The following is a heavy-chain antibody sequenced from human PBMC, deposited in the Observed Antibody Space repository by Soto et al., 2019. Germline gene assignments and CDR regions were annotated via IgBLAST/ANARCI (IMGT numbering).Heavy chain of an antibody. V-gene: IGHV1-69*01. CDR2: SIPIFGTA. D-gene: IGHD4-17*01. CDR1: GGTFSSYA. Sequence: QVQLVQSGAEVKKPGSSVKVSCKASGGTFSSYAISWVRQAPGQGLEWMGGSIPIFGTANYAQKFQGRVTITAEESTSTAYVELSSLRAEGTAVYYCARALPHYGDYRPPRTDAFDIWGQGTMVTVSS. CDR3: ARALPHYGDYRPPRTDAFDI. J-gene: IGHJ3*02.